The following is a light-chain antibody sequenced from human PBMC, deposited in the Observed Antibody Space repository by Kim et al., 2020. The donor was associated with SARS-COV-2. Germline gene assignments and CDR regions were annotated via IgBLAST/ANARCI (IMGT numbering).Light chain of an antibody. V-gene: IGKV3-20*01. CDR2: GAS. Sequence: SPGVESALSSSASQSVSDSNLAWYQHKPGRAPRLLIYGASTRATGIPDRFSGSGSGTDFTLTISRLEPEDFAMYYCQQYGYSPWTFGQGTKVDIK. J-gene: IGKJ1*01. CDR3: QQYGYSPWT. CDR1: QSVSDSN.